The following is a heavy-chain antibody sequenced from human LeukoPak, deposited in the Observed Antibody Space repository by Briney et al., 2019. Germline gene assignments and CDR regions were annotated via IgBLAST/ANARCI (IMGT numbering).Heavy chain of an antibody. J-gene: IGHJ6*03. CDR2: IYYSGST. Sequence: PSETLSLTCTVSGGSISSSSYYWGWIRQPPGKGLEWIGSIYYSGSTYYNPPLKSRVTISVDTSKNQFSLKLSSVTAADTAVYYCARTAGHYYYYYYYMDVWGEGTTVTVSS. D-gene: IGHD6-13*01. CDR1: GGSISSSSYY. CDR3: ARTAGHYYYYYYYMDV. V-gene: IGHV4-39*07.